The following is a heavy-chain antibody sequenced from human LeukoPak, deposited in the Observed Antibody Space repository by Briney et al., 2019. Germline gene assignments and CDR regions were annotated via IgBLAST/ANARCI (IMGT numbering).Heavy chain of an antibody. CDR2: MRSKSNSYAT. D-gene: IGHD5-18*01. CDR1: GFTFSGSA. V-gene: IGHV3-73*01. Sequence: GGSLRLSCAASGFTFSGSAMHWVRQASGKGLEWVGRMRSKSNSYATAYAASVKGSFTISRVDSKNTAYLQMNSLKTEDTAVYYCTTDQDTAMAQPFDYWGQGTLVTVSS. J-gene: IGHJ4*02. CDR3: TTDQDTAMAQPFDY.